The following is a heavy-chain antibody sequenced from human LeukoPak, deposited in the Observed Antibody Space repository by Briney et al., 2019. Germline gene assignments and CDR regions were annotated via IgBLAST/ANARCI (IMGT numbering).Heavy chain of an antibody. D-gene: IGHD3-10*01. J-gene: IGHJ6*03. CDR1: GFTFSNAW. CDR2: IKSKTDGGTT. Sequence: PGGSLRLSCAASGFTFSNAWMSWVRQAPGKGLEWVGRIKSKTDGGTTDYAAPVKGRFTISRDDSKNTLYLQMNSLKTEDTAVYYCTTMVRGTYYYHYMDVWGKGTTVTISS. V-gene: IGHV3-15*01. CDR3: TTMVRGTYYYHYMDV.